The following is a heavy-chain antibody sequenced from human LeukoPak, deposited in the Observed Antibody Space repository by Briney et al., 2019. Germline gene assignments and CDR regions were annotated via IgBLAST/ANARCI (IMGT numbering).Heavy chain of an antibody. V-gene: IGHV3-7*01. Sequence: GGSLRLSCAASGFTVSSNYMSWVRQAPGKGLEWVANIKQDGSEKYYVDSVKGRFTISRDNAKNSLYLQMNSLRAEDTAVYYCARDSDVPFDYWGQGTLVTVSS. CDR2: IKQDGSEK. D-gene: IGHD6-6*01. CDR3: ARDSDVPFDY. J-gene: IGHJ4*02. CDR1: GFTVSSNY.